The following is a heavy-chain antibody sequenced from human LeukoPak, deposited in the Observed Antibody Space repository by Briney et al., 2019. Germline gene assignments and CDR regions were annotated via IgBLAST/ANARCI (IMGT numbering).Heavy chain of an antibody. CDR3: ARHVTGLRYFDWLLYFDY. J-gene: IGHJ4*02. Sequence: PSETLSLTCTVSGGSISSSSYYWGWIRQPPGKGLEWIGSIYYSGSTYYNPSLKSRVTISVDTSKNQFSLKLSSVTAADTAVYYCARHVTGLRYFDWLLYFDYWGQGTLVTVSS. D-gene: IGHD3-9*01. CDR2: IYYSGST. V-gene: IGHV4-39*01. CDR1: GGSISSSSYY.